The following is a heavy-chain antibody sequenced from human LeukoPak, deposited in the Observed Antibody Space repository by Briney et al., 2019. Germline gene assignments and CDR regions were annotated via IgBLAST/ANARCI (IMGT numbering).Heavy chain of an antibody. CDR1: GYTFMSHG. J-gene: IGHJ5*02. Sequence: GASVKVSCKAYGYTFMSHGISWVRQAPGQGLEWMGWISGSSSNTNYAQRLQGRVTMTTDTSTTTAYMELRSLRSDDTAVYYCASSKPDLDTWGQGTLVTVSS. D-gene: IGHD2-2*01. V-gene: IGHV1-18*01. CDR2: ISGSSSNT. CDR3: ASSKPDLDT.